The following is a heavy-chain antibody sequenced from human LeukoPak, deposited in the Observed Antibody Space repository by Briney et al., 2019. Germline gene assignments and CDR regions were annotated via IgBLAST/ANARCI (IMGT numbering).Heavy chain of an antibody. CDR2: IYSGGST. CDR3: ARDRSLGGDGYNYGGYYYYYGMDV. J-gene: IGHJ6*02. D-gene: IGHD5-24*01. CDR1: GFTVSSNY. V-gene: IGHV3-66*01. Sequence: PGGSLRLSCAASGFTVSSNYMSWDRQAPGKGLEWVSVIYSGGSTYYADSVKGRFTISRDNSKNTLYLQMNSLRAEDTAVYYCARDRSLGGDGYNYGGYYYYYGMDVWGQGTTVTVSS.